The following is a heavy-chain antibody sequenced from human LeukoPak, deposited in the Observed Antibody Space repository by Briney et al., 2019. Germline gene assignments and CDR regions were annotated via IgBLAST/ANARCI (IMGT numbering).Heavy chain of an antibody. V-gene: IGHV3-21*01. J-gene: IGHJ6*02. CDR1: GFTFRSYA. Sequence: GGSLRLSCAASGFTFRSYAMNWVRQAPGKGLEWVSSISSGSSYIYYGDSVKGRFTISRDNAKNSLYLQMNSLRAEDMAVYYCARDRPVSSSALGMDVWGQGTTVTVSS. CDR2: ISSGSSYI. D-gene: IGHD6-6*01. CDR3: ARDRPVSSSALGMDV.